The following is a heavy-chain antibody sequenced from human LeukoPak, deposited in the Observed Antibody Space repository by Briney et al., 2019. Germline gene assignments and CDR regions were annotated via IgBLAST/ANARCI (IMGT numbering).Heavy chain of an antibody. CDR3: ARGGGLYFGDLFSAGYMDV. CDR2: VYYTGRT. J-gene: IGHJ6*03. CDR1: GDSISRPY. Sequence: SETLSLTCTVSGDSISRPYWSWIRQPPGKGLEWIGYVYYTGRTNYSPSLKSRVTMSIDTSKSQFSLRLPSVTAADAAVYYCARGGGLYFGDLFSAGYMDVWGKGTTVTVSS. V-gene: IGHV4-59*11. D-gene: IGHD3-10*01.